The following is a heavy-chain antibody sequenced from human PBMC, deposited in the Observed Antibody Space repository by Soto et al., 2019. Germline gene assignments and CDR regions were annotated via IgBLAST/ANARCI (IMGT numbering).Heavy chain of an antibody. Sequence: HPGGSLRLSCAASGFTFSSYGMHWVRQAPGKGLEWVAVISYDGSNKYYADSVKGRFTISRGNSKNTLYLQMNSLRAEDTAVYYCAKDSGYCSSTSCYHDAFDIWGQGTMVTVSS. CDR1: GFTFSSYG. CDR3: AKDSGYCSSTSCYHDAFDI. V-gene: IGHV3-30*18. CDR2: ISYDGSNK. J-gene: IGHJ3*02. D-gene: IGHD2-2*01.